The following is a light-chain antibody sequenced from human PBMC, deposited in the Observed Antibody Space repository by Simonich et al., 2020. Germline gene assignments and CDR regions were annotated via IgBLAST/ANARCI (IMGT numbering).Light chain of an antibody. CDR2: WAS. J-gene: IGKJ1*01. CDR3: QQYYSTPWT. Sequence: DIVMTQSPDSLAVSLGERATINCKSSQSVLYSSNTKNYLAWYQQKPGQPPKLHIYWASPLESGVPDRFSGSGSGTDFTLTISSLQAEDVAVYYCQQYYSTPWTFRQGTKVEIK. CDR1: QSVLYSSNTKNY. V-gene: IGKV4-1*01.